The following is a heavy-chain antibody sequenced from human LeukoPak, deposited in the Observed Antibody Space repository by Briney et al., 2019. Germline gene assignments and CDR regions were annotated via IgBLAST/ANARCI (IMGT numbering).Heavy chain of an antibody. V-gene: IGHV3-23*01. CDR3: AKLPDSESYLGGRGYFDY. CDR1: GFRCRSYA. J-gene: IGHJ4*02. Sequence: WGSLRLSGAASGFRCRSYAMGWVRQVPGKGLEWVSTISDSDDATYYAESVKGRFTIARGNSKTTLYLQMNSLRAEDTAVYYCAKLPDSESYLGGRGYFDYWGQGTLVTVSS. CDR2: ISDSDDAT. D-gene: IGHD1-26*01.